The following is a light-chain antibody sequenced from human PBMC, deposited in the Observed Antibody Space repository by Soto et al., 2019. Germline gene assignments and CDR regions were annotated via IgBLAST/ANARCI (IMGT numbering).Light chain of an antibody. V-gene: IGKV1-39*01. J-gene: IGKJ1*01. CDR2: GAS. CDR3: HQSYVNPPA. Sequence: DIQLTQSPASLSASVGDRVTITCRASQTVSGYLNWYQQKPGKAPILLIFGASTLHSGVPSRFSGSGSGTEFTLTISGLQPDDFATYYCHQSYVNPPAFGQGTRWIS. CDR1: QTVSGY.